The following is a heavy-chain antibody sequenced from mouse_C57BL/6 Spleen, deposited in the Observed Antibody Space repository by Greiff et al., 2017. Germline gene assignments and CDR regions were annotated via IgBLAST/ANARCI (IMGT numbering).Heavy chain of an antibody. CDR1: GFTFSDYY. V-gene: IGHV5-16*01. CDR2: INYDGSST. CDR3: ARDQGYTGYFDV. D-gene: IGHD2-2*01. J-gene: IGHJ1*03. Sequence: EVMLVESEGGLVQPGSSMKLSCTASGFTFSDYYMAWVRQVPEKGLEWVANINYDGSSTYYLDSLKSRFIISRDNAKNILYLQMSSLKSEDTATYYCARDQGYTGYFDVWGTGTTVTVSS.